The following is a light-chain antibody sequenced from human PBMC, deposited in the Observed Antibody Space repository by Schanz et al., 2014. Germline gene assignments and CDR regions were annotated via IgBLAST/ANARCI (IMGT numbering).Light chain of an antibody. Sequence: EIVLTQSPGTLYLSPGERATLSCRASQTIRTSYLAWYQQKFGQAPRLLIYGASSRATGIPDRFSGSGSGAXXTLTISRLEHEYFAVYYCQLYDNSPLYTFGQGTKLEIK. CDR2: GAS. J-gene: IGKJ2*01. V-gene: IGKV3-20*01. CDR3: QLYDNSPLYT. CDR1: QTIRTSY.